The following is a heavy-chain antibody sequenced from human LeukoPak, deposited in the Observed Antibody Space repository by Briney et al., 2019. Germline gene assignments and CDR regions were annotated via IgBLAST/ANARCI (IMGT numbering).Heavy chain of an antibody. D-gene: IGHD6-19*01. CDR1: GFTFSSYS. CDR3: AGGGIAVAGPYY. CDR2: ISSSSSYI. V-gene: IGHV3-21*01. J-gene: IGHJ4*02. Sequence: GGSLRLSCAASGFTFSSYSMNWVRQAPGKGLEWVSSISSSSSYIYYADSVKGRFTISRDNAKNSLYLQMNSLRAEDTAVYYCAGGGIAVAGPYYWGQGTLVTVSS.